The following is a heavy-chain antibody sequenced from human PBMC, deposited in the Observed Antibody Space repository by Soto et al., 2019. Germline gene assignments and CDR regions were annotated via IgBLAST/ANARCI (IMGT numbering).Heavy chain of an antibody. CDR3: ARGAVGDFYYYYYMDV. CDR2: MNPNSGNT. Sequence: QVQLVQSGAEVKKPGASVKVSCKASGYTFTSYDINLVRQATGQGLEWMGWMNPNSGNTGYAQKFQGRVTMTRNTSISTAYMELSSLRSEDTAVYYCARGAVGDFYYYYYMDVWGKGTTVTVSS. V-gene: IGHV1-8*01. J-gene: IGHJ6*03. D-gene: IGHD3-3*01. CDR1: GYTFTSYD.